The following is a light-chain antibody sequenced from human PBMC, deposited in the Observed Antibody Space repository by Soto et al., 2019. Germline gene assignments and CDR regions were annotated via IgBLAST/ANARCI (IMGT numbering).Light chain of an antibody. Sequence: IQMTQSPYSLSAAVEDKVTITCRASQDIRTDLAWYQHKPRKVPKRLIYAASNLQSGVPSRFSGSGSGTKFTLTITSQQPDDFATYYCLQYYDYPYTFGQGTRLESK. CDR3: LQYYDYPYT. CDR1: QDIRTD. V-gene: IGKV1-17*01. J-gene: IGKJ2*01. CDR2: AAS.